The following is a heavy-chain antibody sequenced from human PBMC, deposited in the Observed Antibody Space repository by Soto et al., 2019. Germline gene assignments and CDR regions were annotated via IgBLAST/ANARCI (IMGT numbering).Heavy chain of an antibody. Sequence: SDTLSLTCTVSGGSISSYYWNWIRQPPGKGLEWIGYIYYSGSTKYNPSLKSRVTISVDTSKNQFSLKLSSVTAADTAVYYCARGTYYYGMDVWGQGTTVTVSS. V-gene: IGHV4-59*01. J-gene: IGHJ6*02. CDR1: GGSISSYY. CDR3: ARGTYYYGMDV. CDR2: IYYSGST.